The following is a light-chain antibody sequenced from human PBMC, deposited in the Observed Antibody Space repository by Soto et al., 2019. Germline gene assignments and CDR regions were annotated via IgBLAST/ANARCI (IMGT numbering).Light chain of an antibody. V-gene: IGKV3-15*01. Sequence: ILMSQSPATLSVSPGERATLSWWASQGVRSNLAWYQQKPGQAPRLLIYDASSRATGIPARFSGSGSGTEFTLTISSLQSEDFAVYYCQQYNNWPPWTFGQGTKVEIK. CDR3: QQYNNWPPWT. CDR2: DAS. J-gene: IGKJ1*01. CDR1: QGVRSN.